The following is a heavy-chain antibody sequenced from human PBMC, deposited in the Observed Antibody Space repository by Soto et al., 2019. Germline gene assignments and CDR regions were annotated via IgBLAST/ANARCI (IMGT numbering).Heavy chain of an antibody. CDR2: FYYSGST. V-gene: IGHV4-39*01. J-gene: IGHJ4*02. CDR1: GDFIAGNNDY. D-gene: IGHD6-13*01. Sequence: SETLSLTCTVSGDFIAGNNDYWGWIRQPPGKGLEWIGSFYYSGSTYYNPSLRSRVPMSVDTSKNQFSLKLNSVTAADTAVYYCASHRRTSSIAAAGSWGQGTLVTVSS. CDR3: ASHRRTSSIAAAGS.